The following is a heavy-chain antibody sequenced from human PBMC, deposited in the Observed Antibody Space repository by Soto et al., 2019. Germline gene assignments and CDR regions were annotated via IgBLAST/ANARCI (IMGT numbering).Heavy chain of an antibody. Sequence: SETLSLTCTVSGGSISSSTYYWGWMRQPPGKGLEWIASFFIGGNTYYNPSLKSRVTISVDTSKNQFSLKLSSVTAADTAVYYCARHAFGSGFYYGMGVWGQGTTVTVSS. CDR2: FFIGGNT. CDR1: GGSISSSTYY. V-gene: IGHV4-39*01. D-gene: IGHD3-10*01. J-gene: IGHJ6*02. CDR3: ARHAFGSGFYYGMGV.